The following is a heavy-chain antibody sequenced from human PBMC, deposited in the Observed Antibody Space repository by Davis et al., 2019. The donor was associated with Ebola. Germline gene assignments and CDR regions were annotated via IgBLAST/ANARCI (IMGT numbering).Heavy chain of an antibody. J-gene: IGHJ4*02. D-gene: IGHD2/OR15-2a*01. Sequence: GESLKISCKVSGHTSTNYWIGWVHQLPGKGLEWMGIIYPGDSDTRYSPSFQGQVTISADKSISTAYLQWSSLKASDTAMYYCARQWGYSTTGPIDYWGQGTLVTVSS. CDR3: ARQWGYSTTGPIDY. CDR2: IYPGDSDT. V-gene: IGHV5-51*07. CDR1: GHTSTNYW.